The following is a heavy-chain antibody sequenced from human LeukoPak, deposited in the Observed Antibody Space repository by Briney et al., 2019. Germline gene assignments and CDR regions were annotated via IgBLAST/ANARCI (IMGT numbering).Heavy chain of an antibody. CDR1: GGSISSGDYY. J-gene: IGHJ3*02. D-gene: IGHD1-26*01. V-gene: IGHV4-61*08. CDR2: IYYSGST. Sequence: PSETLSLTCTVSGGSISSGDYYWSWIRQPPGKGLEWIGYIYYSGSTNYNPSLKSRVTISVDTSKNQFSLKLSSVTAADTAVYYCARASSEWELLSAFDIWGQGTMVTVSS. CDR3: ARASSEWELLSAFDI.